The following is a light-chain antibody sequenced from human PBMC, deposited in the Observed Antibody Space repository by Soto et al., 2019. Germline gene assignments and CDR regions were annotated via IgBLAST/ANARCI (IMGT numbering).Light chain of an antibody. J-gene: IGLJ1*01. CDR2: GVT. Sequence: QSALTQPASVSGSPGQSITISCTGPSSDVGGYDSVSWYQKQPDKAPKLIIYGVTNRPSGVPDRFSASKSGNTASLTVSGLQAEDEADYYCSSHGGSNPFYVFGTGTKVTVL. V-gene: IGLV2-8*01. CDR1: SSDVGGYDS. CDR3: SSHGGSNPFYV.